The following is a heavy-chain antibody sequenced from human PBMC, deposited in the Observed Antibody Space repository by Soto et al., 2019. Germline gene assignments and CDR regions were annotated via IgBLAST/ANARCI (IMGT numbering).Heavy chain of an antibody. CDR1: GFTFTSSA. CDR3: AAGRFLEWLLQQVPDGMDV. CDR2: IVVGSGNT. D-gene: IGHD3-3*01. J-gene: IGHJ6*02. V-gene: IGHV1-58*01. Sequence: GASVKVCCAASGFTFTSSAVQWVRQARGQRLEWIGWIVVGSGNTNYAQKFQERVTITRDMSTSTAYMELSSLRSEDTAVYYCAAGRFLEWLLQQVPDGMDVWGQGTTVTVSS.